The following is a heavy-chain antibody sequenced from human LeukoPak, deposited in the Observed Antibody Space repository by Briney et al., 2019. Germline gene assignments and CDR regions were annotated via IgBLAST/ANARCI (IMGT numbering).Heavy chain of an antibody. Sequence: SETLSLTCTVSGGSISSGGYYWSWIRQPPGKGLEWIGYIYHSGSTYYNPSLKSRVTISVDTSKNQFSLKLSSVTAADTAVYYCAGEYGDYEVYWGQGTLVTVSS. CDR3: AGEYGDYEVY. D-gene: IGHD4-17*01. V-gene: IGHV4-30-2*01. CDR1: GGSISSGGYY. J-gene: IGHJ4*02. CDR2: IYHSGST.